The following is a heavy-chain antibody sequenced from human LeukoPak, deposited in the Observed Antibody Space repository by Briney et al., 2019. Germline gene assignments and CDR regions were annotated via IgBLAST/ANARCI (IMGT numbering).Heavy chain of an antibody. D-gene: IGHD5-24*01. CDR2: ISYDGSNK. V-gene: IGHV3-30-3*01. J-gene: IGHJ4*02. CDR1: GFTFSSYA. Sequence: PGGSLRLSCAASGFTFSSYAMHWVRQAPGMGLEWVAVISYDGSNKYYADSVKGRFTLSRDTAESTVYLQMNSLRAEDTAVYHCAKEVNSTMALDSWGQGTLVTVSS. CDR3: AKEVNSTMALDS.